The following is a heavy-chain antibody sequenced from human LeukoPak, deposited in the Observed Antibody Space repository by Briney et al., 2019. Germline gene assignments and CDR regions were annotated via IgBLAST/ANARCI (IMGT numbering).Heavy chain of an antibody. D-gene: IGHD1-1*01. CDR1: GFTFSSYS. J-gene: IGHJ4*02. CDR2: ISSSSSYI. Sequence: SGGSLRLSCAASGFTFSSYSMDWVRQAPGKGLEWVSSISSSSSYIYYADSVKGRFTISRDNAKHSLYLQMNSLRADDTAVYYCARDQNWSPDYWGRGTLVTVSS. CDR3: ARDQNWSPDY. V-gene: IGHV3-21*01.